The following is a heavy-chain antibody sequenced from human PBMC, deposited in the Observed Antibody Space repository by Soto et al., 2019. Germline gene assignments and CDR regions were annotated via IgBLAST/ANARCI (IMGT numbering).Heavy chain of an antibody. CDR2: ISGSGGST. CDR3: AKGYCSGGSCYQDAVYYYMDV. D-gene: IGHD2-15*01. CDR1: GFTFSSYA. Sequence: EVQLLESGGGLVQPGGSLRLSCAASGFTFSSYAMSWVRQAPGKGLEWVSAISGSGGSTYYADSVKGRFTISRDNSKHTLYLQMNSLRAEDTAVYYCAKGYCSGGSCYQDAVYYYMDVWGKGTTVTVSS. V-gene: IGHV3-23*01. J-gene: IGHJ6*03.